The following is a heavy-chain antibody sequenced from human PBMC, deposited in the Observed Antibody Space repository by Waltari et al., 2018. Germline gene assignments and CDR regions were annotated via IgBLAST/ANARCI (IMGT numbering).Heavy chain of an antibody. Sequence: EVQLVETGGGLIQPGGSLRLSCAASAFTVSSNYMSWVRQAPGKGLEWVSVIYSGGSTYYADSVKGRFTISRDNSKNTLYLQMNSLRVDDTAVYYCASPDCSGGSCYESEYLQHWGQGTLVTVSS. D-gene: IGHD2-15*01. J-gene: IGHJ1*01. CDR1: AFTVSSNY. V-gene: IGHV3-53*02. CDR2: IYSGGST. CDR3: ASPDCSGGSCYESEYLQH.